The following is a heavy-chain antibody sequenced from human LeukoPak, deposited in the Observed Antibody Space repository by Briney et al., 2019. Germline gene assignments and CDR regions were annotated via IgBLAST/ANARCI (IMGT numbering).Heavy chain of an antibody. CDR3: AKEGYYYDSSGYYLPASYWYFDL. V-gene: IGHV3-30*18. D-gene: IGHD3-22*01. CDR2: ISYDGSNK. Sequence: GGSLRLSCAASGFTFSSYGMHWVRQAPGKGLEWVAVISYDGSNKYYADSVKGRFTISRDNSKNTLYLQMNSLRAEDTAVYYCAKEGYYYDSSGYYLPASYWYFDLWGRGTLVTVSS. J-gene: IGHJ2*01. CDR1: GFTFSSYG.